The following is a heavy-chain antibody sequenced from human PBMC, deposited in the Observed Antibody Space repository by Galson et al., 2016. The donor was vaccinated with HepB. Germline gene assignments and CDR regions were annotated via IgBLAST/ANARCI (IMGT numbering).Heavy chain of an antibody. CDR2: IIPIFGTA. D-gene: IGHD3-10*01. Sequence: SVKVSCKASGGTFSDYTINWVRQAPGQGLEWIGGIIPIFGTANYAQKFEGRVTITADESTNTANMELSSLRSEDTAVYYCARVLFMVRGIIISADYHGMDVWGQGTTVTVSS. CDR3: ARVLFMVRGIIISADYHGMDV. J-gene: IGHJ6*02. CDR1: GGTFSDYT. V-gene: IGHV1-69*13.